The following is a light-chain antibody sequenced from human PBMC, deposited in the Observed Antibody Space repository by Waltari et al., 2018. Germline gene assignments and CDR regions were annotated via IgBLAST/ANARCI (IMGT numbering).Light chain of an antibody. CDR3: QQARSFPIA. CDR2: AAS. CDR1: QDISNW. J-gene: IGKJ3*01. V-gene: IGKV1-12*01. Sequence: DIQMTQSPSSVSASVGDRVTITRRASQDISNWLAWYQQQPGKAPKLLIYAASSLQNGVPERFCCCGSGAEFTLTISILRPEDFGTYYCQQARSFPIAFGPGTKVDMK.